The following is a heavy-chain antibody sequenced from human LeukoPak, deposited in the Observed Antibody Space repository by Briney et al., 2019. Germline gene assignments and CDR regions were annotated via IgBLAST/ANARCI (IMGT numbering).Heavy chain of an antibody. V-gene: IGHV3-43*02. CDR3: AKVRESMIDAFDI. D-gene: IGHD3-22*01. CDR2: ISGDGGST. CDR1: GFTFDDYA. Sequence: GGSLRLSCAASGFTFDDYAMHWVRQAPGKGLEWVSLISGDGGSTYYADSVKGRFTISRDNSKNSLYLQMNSLRTGDTALYYCAKVRESMIDAFDIWGQGTMVTVSS. J-gene: IGHJ3*02.